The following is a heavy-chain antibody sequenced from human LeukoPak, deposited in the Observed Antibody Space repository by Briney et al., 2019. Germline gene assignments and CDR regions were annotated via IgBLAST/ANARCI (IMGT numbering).Heavy chain of an antibody. V-gene: IGHV3-48*03. Sequence: GGSLRLSCAASGFTFSSYEMNWVRQAPGKGLEWVSHISSSGRTMYYADSVKGRFTISRDNAKNSLYLQMNSLRAEDTAVYYCAKSSGWYGEYWGQGTLVTVSS. CDR1: GFTFSSYE. D-gene: IGHD6-19*01. J-gene: IGHJ4*02. CDR3: AKSSGWYGEY. CDR2: ISSSGRTM.